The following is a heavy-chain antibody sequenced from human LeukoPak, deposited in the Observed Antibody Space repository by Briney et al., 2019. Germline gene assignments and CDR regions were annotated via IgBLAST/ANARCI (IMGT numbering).Heavy chain of an antibody. D-gene: IGHD6-19*01. CDR2: IYFSETT. CDR1: GAPLRSHY. V-gene: IGHV4-59*11. Sequence: TSETLSLTCSVSGAPLRSHYWTWIRQSPGKGLEWIGHIYFSETTKYNPSLKSRASISADISKNQFYLNLRSVTAEDTAVYYCARDGWGPSQYYFDSWGQGTLVTVSS. CDR3: ARDGWGPSQYYFDS. J-gene: IGHJ4*02.